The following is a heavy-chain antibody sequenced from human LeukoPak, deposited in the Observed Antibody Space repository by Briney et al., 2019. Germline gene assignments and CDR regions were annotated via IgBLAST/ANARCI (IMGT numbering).Heavy chain of an antibody. D-gene: IGHD2-2*01. V-gene: IGHV3-21*01. Sequence: GRSLRLSCAASGFTFSSYVMHWVRQAPGKGLEWVSSISSSSSYIYYADSVKGRFTISRDNAKNSLYLQMNSLRAEDTAVYYCARDRSPHALDVWGKGTTVTVSS. CDR3: ARDRSPHALDV. J-gene: IGHJ6*04. CDR1: GFTFSSYV. CDR2: ISSSSSYI.